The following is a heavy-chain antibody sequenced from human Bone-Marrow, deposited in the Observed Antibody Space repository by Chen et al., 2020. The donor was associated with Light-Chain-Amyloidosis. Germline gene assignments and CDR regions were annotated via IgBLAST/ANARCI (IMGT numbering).Heavy chain of an antibody. CDR2: IYPDDSDA. V-gene: IGHV5-51*01. CDR1: GYTFPNYG. Sequence: EVQLEQSGPEVKKPGESLKISCKGSGYTFPNYGIGWVRQMPGKGLEWMGVIYPDDSDASYGPSFEGQVTISADKSITTAYLQWRILKASDTAMYYCASRRDGYNFDYWGQGTLVTVSS. J-gene: IGHJ4*02. CDR3: ASRRDGYNFDY. D-gene: IGHD5-12*01.